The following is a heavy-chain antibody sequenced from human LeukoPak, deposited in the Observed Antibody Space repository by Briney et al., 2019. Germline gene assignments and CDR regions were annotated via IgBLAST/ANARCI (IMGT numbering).Heavy chain of an antibody. Sequence: GGSLRLSCAASGFTFDDYAMHWVRQAPGKGLEWVSGISWNSGSIGYADSVKGRFTISRDNAKSSLYLQMNSLRAEDTALYYCAKDMTYYYDSSGYIVYWGQGTLVTVSS. J-gene: IGHJ4*02. CDR2: ISWNSGSI. D-gene: IGHD3-22*01. CDR1: GFTFDDYA. CDR3: AKDMTYYYDSSGYIVY. V-gene: IGHV3-9*01.